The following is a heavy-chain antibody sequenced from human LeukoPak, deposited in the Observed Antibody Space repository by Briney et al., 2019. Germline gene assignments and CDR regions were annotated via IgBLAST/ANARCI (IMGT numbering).Heavy chain of an antibody. J-gene: IGHJ4*02. D-gene: IGHD4-23*01. Sequence: GGSLRLSCAASGFTFSSYAMNWVRQAPGKGPEWVSSISGSGGSTYYAGSVRGRFTISRDNSKNMLYLQMDSLGVEDTAVYYCSRRPRVGPPCYFDGWRQGTLVAVRS. CDR1: GFTFSSYA. CDR3: SRRPRVGPPCYFDG. V-gene: IGHV3-23*01. CDR2: ISGSGGST.